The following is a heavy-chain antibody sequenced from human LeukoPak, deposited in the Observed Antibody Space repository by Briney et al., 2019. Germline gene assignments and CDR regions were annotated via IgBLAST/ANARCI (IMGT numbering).Heavy chain of an antibody. V-gene: IGHV3-74*01. J-gene: IGHJ5*02. CDR3: AKVGSYVPFNWFDP. D-gene: IGHD1-26*01. Sequence: GGSLRLSCAAPGFTFSRYWMHWVRQAPGKGLVWVSRITSDGSSTSYADSVKGRFTISRDNSKNTLYLQMNSLRAEDTAVYYCAKVGSYVPFNWFDPWGQGTLVTVSS. CDR2: ITSDGSST. CDR1: GFTFSRYW.